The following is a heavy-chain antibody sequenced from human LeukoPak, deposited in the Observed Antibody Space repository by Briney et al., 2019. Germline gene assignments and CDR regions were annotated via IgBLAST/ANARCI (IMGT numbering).Heavy chain of an antibody. D-gene: IGHD6-13*01. CDR3: ASITTSGEDWFDP. Sequence: GGSLRLSCAASGFTFNNYKMNWVRQAPGQGLEWVAYISSSGTTIYYAHSVKGRFTISRDNSKNSLYLQMNSLRADDTAVYYCASITTSGEDWFDPWGQGTLVTVSS. CDR1: GFTFNNYK. J-gene: IGHJ5*02. CDR2: ISSSGTTI. V-gene: IGHV3-48*03.